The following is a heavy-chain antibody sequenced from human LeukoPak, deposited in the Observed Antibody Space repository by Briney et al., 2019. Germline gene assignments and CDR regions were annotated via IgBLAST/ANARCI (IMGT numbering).Heavy chain of an antibody. CDR2: IYYSGST. CDR3: ARHLSGSGWYPSGPENWFDP. J-gene: IGHJ5*02. Sequence: SETLSLTCTVSGGSISSYYWSWIRQPPGKGLEWIGYIYYSGSTNYNPSLKSRVTISVDTSKNQFSLKLSSVTAADTAVYYCARHLSGSGWYPSGPENWFDPWGQGTLVTVSS. V-gene: IGHV4-59*08. D-gene: IGHD6-13*01. CDR1: GGSISSYY.